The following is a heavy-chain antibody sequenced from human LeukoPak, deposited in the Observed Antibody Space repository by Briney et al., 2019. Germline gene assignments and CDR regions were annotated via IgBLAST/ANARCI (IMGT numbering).Heavy chain of an antibody. D-gene: IGHD3-10*01. CDR3: VYYYGSGSS. J-gene: IGHJ4*02. V-gene: IGHV4-59*01. CDR1: GGSISNYY. Sequence: SETLSLTCTVSGGSISNYYWSWIRQPPGKGLEWTGSIYYSGSTYYNPSLKSRVTISGETSKNRFSLKLSPVTAADTAVYYCVYYYGSGSSWGQGTLVTVSS. CDR2: IYYSGST.